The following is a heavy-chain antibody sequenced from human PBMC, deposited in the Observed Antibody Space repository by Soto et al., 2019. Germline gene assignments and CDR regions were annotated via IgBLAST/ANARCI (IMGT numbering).Heavy chain of an antibody. CDR3: ARVYRGSEMGAFDI. Sequence: QVQLVQSGAEVKKPGSSVKVSCKASGGTFSSYTISWVRQAPGQGLEWMGRIIPILGIANNAQKFQGRVTIAADKSTSTAYMELSSLRSEDTAVYYCARVYRGSEMGAFDIWGQGTMGTVSS. CDR2: IIPILGIA. J-gene: IGHJ3*02. V-gene: IGHV1-69*02. CDR1: GGTFSSYT. D-gene: IGHD2-21*01.